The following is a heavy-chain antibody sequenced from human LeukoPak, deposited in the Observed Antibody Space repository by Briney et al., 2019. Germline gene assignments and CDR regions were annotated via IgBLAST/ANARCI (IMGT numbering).Heavy chain of an antibody. CDR1: VFTFSRYA. D-gene: IGHD4-11*01. V-gene: IGHV3-23*01. Sequence: GGSLRLSCAVSVFTFSRYAMSWVRQAPGKGLEWVSAISGSGGSTYYADSVKGRFTISRDNSKNTLYLQMNSLRAEDTAVYYCAHTVTTKNIYYYYGMDVWGQGTTVTVSS. CDR2: ISGSGGST. J-gene: IGHJ6*02. CDR3: AHTVTTKNIYYYYGMDV.